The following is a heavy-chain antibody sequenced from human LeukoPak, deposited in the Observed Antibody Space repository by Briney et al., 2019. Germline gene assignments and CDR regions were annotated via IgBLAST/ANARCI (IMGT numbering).Heavy chain of an antibody. Sequence: GGSLRLSCAASGFTFSSYAMHWVRQAPGKGLEWVAVISFDGRNKHYADSVKGRFTISRDNFKNTLDLQMNSLRAEDTALYYCAREYIQYSYGYGGAVYWGQGTLVTVSS. V-gene: IGHV3-30*04. CDR1: GFTFSSYA. D-gene: IGHD5-18*01. CDR2: ISFDGRNK. CDR3: AREYIQYSYGYGGAVY. J-gene: IGHJ4*02.